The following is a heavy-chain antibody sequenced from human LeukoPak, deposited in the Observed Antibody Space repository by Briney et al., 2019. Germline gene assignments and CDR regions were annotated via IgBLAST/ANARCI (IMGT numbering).Heavy chain of an antibody. J-gene: IGHJ6*02. CDR2: ITSGSTYM. Sequence: GGSLRLSCEATGFTFSSYEMNWVRQAPGKGLEWVSSITSGSTYMYYADSVKGRFTISRDNAKNSLYLQVNSLRAEDTAVYYCVRGLYSSDVWGQGTTVTVSS. V-gene: IGHV3-21*01. D-gene: IGHD5-18*01. CDR1: GFTFSSYE. CDR3: VRGLYSSDV.